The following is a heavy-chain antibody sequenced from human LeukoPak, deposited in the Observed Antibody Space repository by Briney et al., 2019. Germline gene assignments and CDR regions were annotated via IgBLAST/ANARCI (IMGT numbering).Heavy chain of an antibody. CDR2: ISGSGDST. CDR1: GFTFSSYA. V-gene: IGHV3-23*01. Sequence: GGSLRLSWAASGFTFSSYAMTWVRQAPGKGLEWASAISGSGDSTYYADSVKGRFTISRDNSKNTLYLQMNSLGAEDTAVYYCAKEVAIPVAVDAFERWGQGTLVTVSS. J-gene: IGHJ3*02. D-gene: IGHD6-19*01. CDR3: AKEVAIPVAVDAFER.